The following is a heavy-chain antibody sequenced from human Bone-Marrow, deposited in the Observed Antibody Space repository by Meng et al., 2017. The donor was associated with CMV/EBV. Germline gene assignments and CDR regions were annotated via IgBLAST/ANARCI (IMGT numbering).Heavy chain of an antibody. CDR2: ISSSGSYI. Sequence: GESLKISCAASGFTFSSYSMNWVRQAPGKGPEWVSSISSSGSYIYYADSVKGRFTISRDNAQNSLYLQMDSLRAEDTAVYYCARDVSPRSSAYFAIYYFYALDVWVQGTTVTVSS. CDR1: GFTFSSYS. V-gene: IGHV3-21*01. D-gene: IGHD2-21*01. J-gene: IGHJ6*02. CDR3: ARDVSPRSSAYFAIYYFYALDV.